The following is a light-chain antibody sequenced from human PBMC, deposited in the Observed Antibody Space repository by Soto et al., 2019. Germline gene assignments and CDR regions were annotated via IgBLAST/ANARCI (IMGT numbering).Light chain of an antibody. CDR3: QQYNLYST. J-gene: IGKJ3*01. CDR1: QNIGSW. CDR2: KAS. Sequence: QLTQSPSTLPASVADRVTISCRASQNIGSWLAWYQQKPGKAPKLLIYKASTLESGVPSRFSGTGSGTDFTFTISSLQPDDFATYYCQQYNLYSTFGPGTRVEIK. V-gene: IGKV1-5*03.